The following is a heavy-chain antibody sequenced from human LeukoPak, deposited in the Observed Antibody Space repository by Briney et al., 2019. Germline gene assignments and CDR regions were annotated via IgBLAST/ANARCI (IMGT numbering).Heavy chain of an antibody. V-gene: IGHV3-23*01. J-gene: IGHJ4*02. CDR2: ISDSGGRT. CDR1: GITLSNYG. Sequence: PGGSPRLSCAVSGITLSNYGMSWVRQAPGKGLEWVAGISDSGGRTNYADSVKGRFTISRDNPKNTLYLQMNILRADDTAVYFCAKRGVVIRVILVGFHKEAYYFDSWGQGALVTVSS. CDR3: AKRGVVIRVILVGFHKEAYYFDS. D-gene: IGHD3-22*01.